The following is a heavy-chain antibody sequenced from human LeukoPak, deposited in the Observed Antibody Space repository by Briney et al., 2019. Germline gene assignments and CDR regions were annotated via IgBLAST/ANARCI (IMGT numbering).Heavy chain of an antibody. CDR2: IYYSGST. J-gene: IGHJ4*02. D-gene: IGHD3-3*01. V-gene: IGHV4-39*07. CDR3: ARVSDDFWSGYYPYFDY. Sequence: SETLSLTCTVSGGSISSSSYYWGWIRQPPGKGLEWIGSIYYSGSTYYNPSLKSRVTISVDTSKNQFSLKLSSVTAADTAVYYCARVSDDFWSGYYPYFDYWGQGTLVTVSS. CDR1: GGSISSSSYY.